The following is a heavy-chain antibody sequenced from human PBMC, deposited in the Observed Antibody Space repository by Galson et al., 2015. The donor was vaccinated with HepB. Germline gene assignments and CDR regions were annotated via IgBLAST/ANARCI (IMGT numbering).Heavy chain of an antibody. CDR2: INREGSVK. CDR3: ARGVDTPMGTNIYYYAMDI. J-gene: IGHJ6*02. CDR1: GFAFSAYW. D-gene: IGHD5-18*01. Sequence: SLRLSCAASGFAFSAYWMSWVRQAPGKGLEWVANINREGSVKKYVDSVEGRFTISRDNAKGSLSLEMNGLRVEDTAMYYCARGVDTPMGTNIYYYAMDIWGQGTTVSVSS. V-gene: IGHV3-7*05.